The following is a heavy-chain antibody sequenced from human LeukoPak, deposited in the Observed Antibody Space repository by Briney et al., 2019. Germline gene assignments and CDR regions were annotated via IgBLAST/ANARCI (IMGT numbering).Heavy chain of an antibody. D-gene: IGHD1-26*01. CDR3: ARYSGSYSGFDY. Sequence: SETLSLTCTVSGGSISSYYWSWIRQPQGKGLEWIGYIYYSGSINYNPSLKSRVTISVDTSKNQFSLKLRSVTAADTAVYYCARYSGSYSGFDYCGQGTLVTVSS. CDR2: IYYSGSI. J-gene: IGHJ4*02. CDR1: GGSISSYY. V-gene: IGHV4-59*08.